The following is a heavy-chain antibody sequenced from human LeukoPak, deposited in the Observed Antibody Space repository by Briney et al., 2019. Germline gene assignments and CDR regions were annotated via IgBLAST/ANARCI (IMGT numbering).Heavy chain of an antibody. D-gene: IGHD2-8*01. V-gene: IGHV1-46*01. CDR3: ARGFCSNGVCSLFDY. CDR2: INPSGGST. CDR1: GYTFTSYY. J-gene: IGHJ4*02. Sequence: ASVKVSCKASGYTFTSYYMHWVRQAPGQGLEWMGIINPSGGSTSYTQNFQGRVTVTRDTSTSTVYMELSSLRSEDTAAYYCARGFCSNGVCSLFDYWGQGTLVTVS.